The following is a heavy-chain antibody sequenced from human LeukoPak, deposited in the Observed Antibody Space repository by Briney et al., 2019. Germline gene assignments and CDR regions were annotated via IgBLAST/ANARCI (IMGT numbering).Heavy chain of an antibody. CDR2: IYYSGST. J-gene: IGHJ4*02. Sequence: SETLSLTCTVSGGSISSYYWSWIRQPPGKGLEWIGYIYYSGSTNYNPSLKSRVTISVDTSKNQFSLKLSSVTAADTAVYYCAAGYCSGGSCLALGHDYWGRGTLVTVSS. CDR3: AAGYCSGGSCLALGHDY. V-gene: IGHV4-59*08. D-gene: IGHD2-15*01. CDR1: GGSISSYY.